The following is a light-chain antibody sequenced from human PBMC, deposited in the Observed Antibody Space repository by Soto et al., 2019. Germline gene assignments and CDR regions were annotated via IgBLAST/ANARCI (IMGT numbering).Light chain of an antibody. J-gene: IGKJ1*01. CDR3: QQYNSYSST. CDR1: QSISSW. Sequence: DIHMTQSPSTLSASVGDRVTITCRASQSISSWLAWNKQKPGKAPKLLIYDASILESGVPSRFSGVGSGTDFTLTISSLQPDDFATYYCQQYNSYSSTFGQGTKVEIK. CDR2: DAS. V-gene: IGKV1-5*01.